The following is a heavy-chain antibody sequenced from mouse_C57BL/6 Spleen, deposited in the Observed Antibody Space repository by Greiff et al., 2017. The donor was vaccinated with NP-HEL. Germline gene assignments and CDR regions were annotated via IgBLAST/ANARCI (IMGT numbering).Heavy chain of an antibody. Sequence: QVQLKQPGAELVKPGASVKVSCKASGYTFTSYWMHWVKQRPGQGLEWIGRIHPSDSDTNYNQKFKGKATLTVDKSSSTAYMQLSSLTSEDSAVYYCAIGEGYDDAMDYWGQGTSVTVSS. V-gene: IGHV1-74*01. CDR1: GYTFTSYW. D-gene: IGHD2-2*01. CDR3: AIGEGYDDAMDY. CDR2: IHPSDSDT. J-gene: IGHJ4*01.